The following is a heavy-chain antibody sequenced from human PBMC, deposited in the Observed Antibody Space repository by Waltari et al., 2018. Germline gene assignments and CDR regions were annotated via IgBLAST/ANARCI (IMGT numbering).Heavy chain of an antibody. V-gene: IGHV3-30-3*01. D-gene: IGHD6-19*01. CDR3: ARDSGYSVAWSVGDY. CDR2: ISYDGNIK. Sequence: QVQLVESGGGVVQPVRSLRVSCAASGFTFNSHSMHWVRQAPGKGLEWVSVISYDGNIKYYAGSVKGRFTISRDNSKNTLYLQMNDLRSDDTAVYFCARDSGYSVAWSVGDYWGQGTLVTVSS. CDR1: GFTFNSHS. J-gene: IGHJ4*02.